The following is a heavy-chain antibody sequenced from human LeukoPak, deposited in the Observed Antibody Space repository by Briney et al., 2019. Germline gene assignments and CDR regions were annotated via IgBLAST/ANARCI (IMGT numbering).Heavy chain of an antibody. CDR1: GYSISSGYY. Sequence: KPSETLSLTCTVSGYSISSGYYWGWIRQAPGKGLVWIGSIHNSGTTYYNPSLKSRVTMAVDTSKNQFSLNLTSVTAAETAVYYCARDLSGFGTIDHWPIRLDPWGQGTQVTVSS. D-gene: IGHD3-10*01. CDR2: IHNSGTT. CDR3: ARDLSGFGTIDHWPIRLDP. J-gene: IGHJ5*02. V-gene: IGHV4-38-2*02.